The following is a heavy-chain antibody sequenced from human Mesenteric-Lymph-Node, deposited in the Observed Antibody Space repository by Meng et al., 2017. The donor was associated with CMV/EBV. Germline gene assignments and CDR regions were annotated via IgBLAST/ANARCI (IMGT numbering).Heavy chain of an antibody. J-gene: IGHJ4*02. Sequence: LTCTVSGGSISSYHWSWIQQPPGKGLEWIGYIYYSGSTAYNPSLKSRVTISVDTSKNQFSLKLSSVTAADTAVYYCARQSVASSFDYWGQGTLVTVSS. CDR2: IYYSGST. D-gene: IGHD6-19*01. CDR3: ARQSVASSFDY. CDR1: GGSISSYH. V-gene: IGHV4-59*08.